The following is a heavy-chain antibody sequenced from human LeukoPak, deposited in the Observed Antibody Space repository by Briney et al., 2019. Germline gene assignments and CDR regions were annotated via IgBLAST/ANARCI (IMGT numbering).Heavy chain of an antibody. CDR3: ARASDPWLQLT. Sequence: GGSLRLSCAASGFTFSSYWMSWVRQAPGKGLEWVGNIKQDGSEKRYADSVRGRFSISRDNAQTSLYLQMNSLRAEDTAVYYCARASDPWLQLTWGQGTLVTVSS. V-gene: IGHV3-7*05. D-gene: IGHD5-24*01. CDR2: IKQDGSEK. J-gene: IGHJ5*02. CDR1: GFTFSSYW.